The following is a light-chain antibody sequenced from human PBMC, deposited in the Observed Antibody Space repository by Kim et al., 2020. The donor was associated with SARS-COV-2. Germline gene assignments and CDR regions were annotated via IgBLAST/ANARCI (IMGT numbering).Light chain of an antibody. J-gene: IGLJ1*01. Sequence: SYELTQPPSVSVSPGQTASITCYGDKLGDKNVCWYQQKPGQSPVLLLYHDSKRPSGIPERISGSNSGNTATLTISGTQAMDEADYYCQAWDSTTAVFGTGTKVTVL. CDR1: KLGDKN. CDR3: QAWDSTTAV. CDR2: HDS. V-gene: IGLV3-1*01.